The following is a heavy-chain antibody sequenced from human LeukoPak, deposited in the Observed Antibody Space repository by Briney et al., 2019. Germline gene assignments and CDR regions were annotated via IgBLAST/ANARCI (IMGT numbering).Heavy chain of an antibody. CDR2: INHSGST. D-gene: IGHD3-22*01. CDR1: GGSFSGCY. V-gene: IGHV4-34*01. Sequence: PSETLSLTCAVYGGSFSGCYWSWIRQPPGKGLEWIGEINHSGSTNYNPSLKSRVTISVDTSKNQFSLKLSSVTAADTAVYYCATYRRGCSGGYYTWYFHHWGQGILVTVSS. J-gene: IGHJ1*01. CDR3: ATYRRGCSGGYYTWYFHH.